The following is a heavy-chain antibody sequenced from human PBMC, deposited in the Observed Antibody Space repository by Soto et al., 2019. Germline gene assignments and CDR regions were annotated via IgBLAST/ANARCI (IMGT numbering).Heavy chain of an antibody. V-gene: IGHV4-39*01. Sequence: SETLSLTCTVSGGSISSSSYYWGWIRQPPGKGLEWIGSIYYSGSTYYNPSLKSRVTISVDTSKNQFSLKRSSVTAADTAVYYCARHLALPDFDYWGQGTLVTVSS. CDR2: IYYSGST. D-gene: IGHD3-16*01. J-gene: IGHJ4*02. CDR1: GGSISSSSYY. CDR3: ARHLALPDFDY.